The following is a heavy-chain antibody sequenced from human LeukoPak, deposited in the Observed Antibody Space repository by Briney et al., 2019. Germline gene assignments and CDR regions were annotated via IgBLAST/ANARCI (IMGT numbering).Heavy chain of an antibody. CDR2: ISGSGGSS. J-gene: IGHJ4*02. CDR1: GFTFSSFA. CDR3: VKDVGASNYYFDY. Sequence: PGGSLRLSCAASGFTFSSFAMSWVRQAPGKGLEWVSAISGSGGSSYYADSVKGRFTISRDNSKNTLYLQMSSLRAEDTAVYYCVKDVGASNYYFDYWGQGTLVTVSS. D-gene: IGHD1-26*01. V-gene: IGHV3-23*01.